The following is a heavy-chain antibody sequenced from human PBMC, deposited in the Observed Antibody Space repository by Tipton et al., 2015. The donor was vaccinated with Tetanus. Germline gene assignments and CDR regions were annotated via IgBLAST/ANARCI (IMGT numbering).Heavy chain of an antibody. CDR2: ISGGGVST. J-gene: IGHJ4*02. Sequence: SLRLSCAASGFTFSSYAMNWVRQAPGKGLEWVSAISGGGVSTYYADSVKGRFTISRDNSKNTLYLQMNSLRADDTVVYFCAKSEARLGTSSSLDWGQGTLVAVSS. CDR1: GFTFSSYA. D-gene: IGHD6-6*01. CDR3: AKSEARLGTSSSLD. V-gene: IGHV3-23*01.